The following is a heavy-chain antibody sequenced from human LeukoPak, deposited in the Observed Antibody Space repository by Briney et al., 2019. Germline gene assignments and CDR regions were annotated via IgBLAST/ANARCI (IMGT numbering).Heavy chain of an antibody. Sequence: GGSLRLSCAASGFTFSSYWMSWVRQAPGEGLEWVANIKQDGSEKYYVDSVKGRFTISRDNAKNSLYLQMNSLRAEDTAVYYCARGSVRFLEWLLGYYYYYGMDVWGQGTTVTVSS. J-gene: IGHJ6*02. CDR3: ARGSVRFLEWLLGYYYYYGMDV. CDR1: GFTFSSYW. V-gene: IGHV3-7*01. D-gene: IGHD3-3*01. CDR2: IKQDGSEK.